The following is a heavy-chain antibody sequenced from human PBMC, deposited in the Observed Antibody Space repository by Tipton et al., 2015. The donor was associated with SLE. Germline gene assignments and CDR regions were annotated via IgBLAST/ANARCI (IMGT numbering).Heavy chain of an antibody. Sequence: TLSLTCAVYGGSFSGYYWSWIRQPPGKGLEWIGEINHSGSTNYNPSLKSRVTISIDTSKNQFSLKVSSVTAADTAVYYCARGRYGSSTSCSYYVDDGGHGTLVTVSA. V-gene: IGHV4-34*01. CDR2: INHSGST. D-gene: IGHD2-2*01. J-gene: IGHJ4*01. CDR1: GGSFSGYY. CDR3: ARGRYGSSTSCSYYVDD.